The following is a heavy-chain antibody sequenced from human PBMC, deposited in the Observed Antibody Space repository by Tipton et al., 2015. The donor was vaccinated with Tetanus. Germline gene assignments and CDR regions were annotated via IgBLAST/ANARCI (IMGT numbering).Heavy chain of an antibody. CDR1: GYNFSHYS. J-gene: IGHJ2*01. CDR3: ARRRSAVLSGAYHWYFDL. D-gene: IGHD3-3*01. V-gene: IGHV5-51*01. CDR2: VDPRDSQA. Sequence: VQLVQSGADVKKPGESLKISCQTSGYNFSHYSIGWVRQLPGRGLEWMGIVDPRDSQATYGPSFQGQVTLSADRSINVAYLQWGSLKASDTGLYYCARRRSAVLSGAYHWYFDLWGRGTLVGVSS.